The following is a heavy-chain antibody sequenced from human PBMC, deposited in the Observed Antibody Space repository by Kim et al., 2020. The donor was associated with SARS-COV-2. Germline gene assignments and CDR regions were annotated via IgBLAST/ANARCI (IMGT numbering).Heavy chain of an antibody. V-gene: IGHV4-31*03. J-gene: IGHJ4*02. Sequence: SETLSLTCTVSGGSISSGGYYWSWIRQHPGKGLEWIGYIYYSGSTYYNPSLKSRVTISVDTSKNQFSLKLSSVTAADTAVYYCARAVVATITEAFDYWGQGTLVTVSS. CDR2: IYYSGST. D-gene: IGHD5-12*01. CDR3: ARAVVATITEAFDY. CDR1: GGSISSGGYY.